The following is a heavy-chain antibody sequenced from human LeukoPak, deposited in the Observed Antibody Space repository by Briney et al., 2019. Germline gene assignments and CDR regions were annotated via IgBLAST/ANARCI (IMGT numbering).Heavy chain of an antibody. CDR2: IYYTGST. Sequence: TSETLSLTCTVSGGSISSSSYYWGWIRQPPGKGLGWIVNIYYTGSTYYNPSLKSRVTISVDASKNQFSLKLSSVTAADTALYYCARHGPLTRYSSSSGWFDPWGPGTLVTVSS. V-gene: IGHV4-39*01. J-gene: IGHJ5*02. CDR3: ARHGPLTRYSSSSGWFDP. CDR1: GGSISSSSYY. D-gene: IGHD6-6*01.